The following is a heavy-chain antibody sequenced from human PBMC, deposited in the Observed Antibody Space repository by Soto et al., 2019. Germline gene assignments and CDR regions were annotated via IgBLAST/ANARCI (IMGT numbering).Heavy chain of an antibody. CDR1: GFNVGAFA. J-gene: IGHJ4*02. Sequence: GSLRLSCAASGFNVGAFAVNWVRQAPGKGLEWVSGISVSDAFIYYADSVRGRFSISRDASENILYLRMNSLRVDDTALYYCTRETVAGITGLDYWGPGTLVTVSS. CDR3: TRETVAGITGLDY. V-gene: IGHV3-23*01. CDR2: ISVSDAFI. D-gene: IGHD1-20*01.